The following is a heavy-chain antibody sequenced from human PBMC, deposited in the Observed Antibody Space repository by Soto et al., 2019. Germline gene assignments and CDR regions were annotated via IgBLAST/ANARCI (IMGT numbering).Heavy chain of an antibody. CDR1: GGSFSGYY. V-gene: IGHV4-34*01. J-gene: IGHJ5*02. D-gene: IGHD6-13*01. Sequence: SETLSLTCAVYGGSFSGYYWTWIRQPPGKGLEWVGEINHSGGTNYNPSLKSRVTISVDTSKNQFSLKLRSVTAADTAIYYCARLYSSSLEGWFDPWGQGTLVTVSS. CDR2: INHSGGT. CDR3: ARLYSSSLEGWFDP.